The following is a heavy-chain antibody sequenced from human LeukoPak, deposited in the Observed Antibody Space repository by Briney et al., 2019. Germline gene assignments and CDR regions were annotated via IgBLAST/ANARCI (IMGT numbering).Heavy chain of an antibody. D-gene: IGHD1-26*01. CDR1: GFTVSTNY. J-gene: IGHJ3*02. Sequence: GGSLRLSCAASGFTVSTNYMSWARQAPGKGLEWVSVIYSDGRTYYADSVKGRFTISRDNSKNTLYLQMNSLRAEDTAVYYCARESGRFDVFDIWGQGTMVTVSS. CDR3: ARESGRFDVFDI. V-gene: IGHV3-53*01. CDR2: IYSDGRT.